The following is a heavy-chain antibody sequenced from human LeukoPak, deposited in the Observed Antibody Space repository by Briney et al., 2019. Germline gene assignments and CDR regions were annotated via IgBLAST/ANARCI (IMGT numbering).Heavy chain of an antibody. J-gene: IGHJ4*02. Sequence: SETLSLTCTVSGGSISSYYWSWIRQTPGKGLEWIGNIYYSGSTNYNPSLKSRVTISVDTSKNQFSLKLSSVTAADTAVYYCARRLYYYDSSGYYSPLPFDYWGQGTLVTVSS. CDR1: GGSISSYY. V-gene: IGHV4-59*12. CDR3: ARRLYYYDSSGYYSPLPFDY. CDR2: IYYSGST. D-gene: IGHD3-22*01.